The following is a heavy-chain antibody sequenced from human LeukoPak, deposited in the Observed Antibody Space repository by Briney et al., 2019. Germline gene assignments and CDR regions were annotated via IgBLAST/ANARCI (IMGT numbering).Heavy chain of an antibody. CDR3: AREGGDIVVVVAATNWLDP. D-gene: IGHD2-15*01. CDR1: GFTFSSYA. Sequence: GRSLRLSCAASGFTFSSYAMHWVRQAPGKGLEWVAVISYDGSNKYYADSVKGRFTISRDNSKNTLYLQMNSLRAEDTAVYYCAREGGDIVVVVAATNWLDPWGQGTLVTVSS. V-gene: IGHV3-30*04. CDR2: ISYDGSNK. J-gene: IGHJ5*02.